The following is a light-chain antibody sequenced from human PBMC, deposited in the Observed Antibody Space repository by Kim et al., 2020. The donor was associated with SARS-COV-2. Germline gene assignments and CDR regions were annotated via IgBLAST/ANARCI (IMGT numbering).Light chain of an antibody. CDR3: QQYDSSPIT. V-gene: IGKV3-20*01. CDR1: QSVSSST. Sequence: EIVLTQSPGTLSLSPGERATLSCRASQSVSSSTLAWYQQKRVQAPRLLIYGTSSRATGIPDRFSGSGSGTDFTLTISRLEPEDFAVYYCQQYDSSPITFGQGTRLEIK. CDR2: GTS. J-gene: IGKJ5*01.